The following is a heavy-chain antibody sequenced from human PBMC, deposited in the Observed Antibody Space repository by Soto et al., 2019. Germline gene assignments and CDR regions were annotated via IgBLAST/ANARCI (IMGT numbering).Heavy chain of an antibody. V-gene: IGHV4-34*01. J-gene: IGHJ4*02. CDR2: INHSGSA. CDR3: XXXXXASPYSGGWYYFDS. D-gene: IGHD2-21*01. CDR1: GGSFSGYI. Sequence: QVQIQQWGAGVLKPSETLSLTCAVNGGSFSGYIWTWIRQTPGKGLQWIGQINHSGSAVYHPSLSXXXXXXXXXXXXXXXXXXXXXXXXXXXXFXXXXXXXASPYSGGWYYFDSWGQGATVTVSS.